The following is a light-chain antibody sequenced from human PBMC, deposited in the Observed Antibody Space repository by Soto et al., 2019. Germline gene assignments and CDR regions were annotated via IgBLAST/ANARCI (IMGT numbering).Light chain of an antibody. CDR3: QQYNVWPLT. CDR2: GAS. J-gene: IGKJ4*01. Sequence: EIVMTQSPATLSVSPGERATLSCRASQSVSRNLAWYQQKPGQTPRLLIYGASTRATGIPARFSGSGSGTEFTLTISSLQSEDFAVYYCQQYNVWPLTFGGGTKVEIK. CDR1: QSVSRN. V-gene: IGKV3-15*01.